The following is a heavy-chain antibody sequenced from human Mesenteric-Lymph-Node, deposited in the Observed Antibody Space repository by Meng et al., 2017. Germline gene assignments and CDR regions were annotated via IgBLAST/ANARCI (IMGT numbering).Heavy chain of an antibody. CDR3: VNRAWLES. Sequence: GESLKISCAASGFTFSSYAMSWVRQAPGKGLEWVAVISYDGSNKYYADSVKGRFTISRDNSKNTLYLQMSSLRVDDTAVYYCVNRAWLESWGQGTLVTVSS. J-gene: IGHJ5*01. CDR2: ISYDGSNK. D-gene: IGHD3-10*01. V-gene: IGHV3-30*04. CDR1: GFTFSSYA.